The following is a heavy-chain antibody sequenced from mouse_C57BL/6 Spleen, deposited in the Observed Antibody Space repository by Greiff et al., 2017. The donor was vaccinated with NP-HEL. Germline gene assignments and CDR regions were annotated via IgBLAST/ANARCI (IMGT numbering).Heavy chain of an antibody. V-gene: IGHV1-55*01. CDR2: IYPGSGST. D-gene: IGHD2-2*01. J-gene: IGHJ3*01. CDR3: ARSGVTTDFAY. Sequence: VQLQESGAELVKPGASVKMSCKASGYTFTSYWITWVKQRPGQGLEWIGDIYPGSGSTNYNEKFKSKATLTVDTSSSTAYMQLSSLTSEDSAVYYCARSGVTTDFAYWGQGTLVTVSA. CDR1: GYTFTSYW.